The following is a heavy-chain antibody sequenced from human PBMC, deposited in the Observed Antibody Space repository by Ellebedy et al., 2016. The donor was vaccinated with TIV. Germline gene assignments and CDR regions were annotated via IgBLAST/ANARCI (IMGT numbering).Heavy chain of an antibody. CDR2: IYDSGST. CDR3: ARDFDGYQDY. CDR1: GGSISSYY. D-gene: IGHD5-24*01. Sequence: MPSETLSLTCTVSGGSISSYYWSWIQQPPGKGLEWIGYIYDSGSTKYNPSLKSRVTISVDTSKNQFSLKLSSVTAADTAVYYCARDFDGYQDYWGQGTPVTVSS. V-gene: IGHV4-59*01. J-gene: IGHJ4*02.